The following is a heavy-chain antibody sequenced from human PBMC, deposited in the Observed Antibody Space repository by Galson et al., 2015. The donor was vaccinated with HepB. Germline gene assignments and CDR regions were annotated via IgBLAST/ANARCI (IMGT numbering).Heavy chain of an antibody. V-gene: IGHV3-23*01. D-gene: IGHD3-10*01. CDR2: ISGSGGST. J-gene: IGHJ4*02. Sequence: SLRLSCAVSGLTFSDYGMTWVRQAPGKGLKWVSTISGSGGSTYYADSGKGRFAISRDNSKNTLYLQMNSLRAEDTAVYYCARGFGDALSVFDYWGQGTLVTVSS. CDR1: GLTFSDYG. CDR3: ARGFGDALSVFDY.